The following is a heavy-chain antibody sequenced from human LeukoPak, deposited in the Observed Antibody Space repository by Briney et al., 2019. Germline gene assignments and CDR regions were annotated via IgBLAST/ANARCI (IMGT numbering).Heavy chain of an antibody. CDR2: IKQDGSEK. Sequence: PGGSLRLSCAASGFTFDDYGMSWVRQAPGKGLEWVANIKQDGSEKYYVDSVKGRFTISRDNAKNSLYLQMNSLRAEDTAVYYCARDQTKWEPLRRRDYYYMDVWGKGTTVTVSS. D-gene: IGHD1-26*01. CDR3: ARDQTKWEPLRRRDYYYMDV. V-gene: IGHV3-7*01. J-gene: IGHJ6*03. CDR1: GFTFDDYG.